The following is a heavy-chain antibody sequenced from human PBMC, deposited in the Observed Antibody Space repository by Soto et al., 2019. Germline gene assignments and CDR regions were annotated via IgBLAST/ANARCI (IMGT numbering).Heavy chain of an antibody. CDR2: INHSGST. V-gene: IGHV4-34*01. D-gene: IGHD2-21*02. CDR3: ASVAYCGGDCYFDAFDI. Sequence: SETLSLTCAVYGGSFSGYYWSWIRQPPGKGLECIGEINHSGSTNYNPSLKSRVTISVDTSKNQFSLKLSSVTAADTAVYYCASVAYCGGDCYFDAFDIWGQGTMVTVSS. J-gene: IGHJ3*02. CDR1: GGSFSGYY.